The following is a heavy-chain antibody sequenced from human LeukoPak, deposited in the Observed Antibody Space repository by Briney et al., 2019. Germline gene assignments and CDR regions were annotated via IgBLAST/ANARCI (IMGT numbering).Heavy chain of an antibody. Sequence: PGGSLRLSCAASGFTFSSYTMHWVRQAPGKGLEWISSISTSSTYTFFADSVKGRFTISRDNAKNSLYLHMDSLRADDTAIYYCVRAGIVVAGPYRWSGPWGEGTLVTVSS. V-gene: IGHV3-21*01. CDR1: GFTFSSYT. CDR3: VRAGIVVAGPYRWSGP. CDR2: ISTSSTYT. D-gene: IGHD6-19*01. J-gene: IGHJ5*02.